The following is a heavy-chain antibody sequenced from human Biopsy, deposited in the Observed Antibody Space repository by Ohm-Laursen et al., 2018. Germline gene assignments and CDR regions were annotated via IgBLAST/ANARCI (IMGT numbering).Heavy chain of an antibody. Sequence: SLRLSCAASGFTFSSYGMSWVRQAPGKGLEWVSVLSGSGGTTDYADSVKGRFTISRDNSKNTLYLQMNSLTAEDTAVYYCAKTFHGSSFLYDYWGQGTLVTVSS. CDR1: GFTFSSYG. J-gene: IGHJ4*02. V-gene: IGHV3-23*01. CDR3: AKTFHGSSFLYDY. CDR2: LSGSGGTT. D-gene: IGHD2-15*01.